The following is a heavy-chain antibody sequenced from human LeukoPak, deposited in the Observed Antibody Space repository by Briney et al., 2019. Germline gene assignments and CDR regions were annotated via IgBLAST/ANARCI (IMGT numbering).Heavy chain of an antibody. Sequence: GSLRLSCAASGFTFSSYAMSWVRQAPGKGLEWVSAISGSGGSTYYADSVKGRFTISRDNSKNTLYLQMNSLRAEDTAVYYCAKDGHYYDSSGYFDYWGQGTLVTVSS. J-gene: IGHJ4*02. CDR1: GFTFSSYA. CDR3: AKDGHYYDSSGYFDY. V-gene: IGHV3-23*01. D-gene: IGHD3-22*01. CDR2: ISGSGGST.